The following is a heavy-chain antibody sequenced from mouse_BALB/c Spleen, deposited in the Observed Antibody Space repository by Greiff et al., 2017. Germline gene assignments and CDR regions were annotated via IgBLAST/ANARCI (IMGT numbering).Heavy chain of an antibody. Sequence: VHVKQSGAELVKPGASVKLSCTASGFNIKDTYMHWVKQRPEQGLEWIGRIDPANGNTKYDPKFQGKATITADTSSNTAYLQLSSLTSEDTAVYYCARSYGSSYAMDYWGQGTSVTVSS. CDR3: ARSYGSSYAMDY. CDR1: GFNIKDTY. D-gene: IGHD1-1*01. CDR2: IDPANGNT. V-gene: IGHV14-3*02. J-gene: IGHJ4*01.